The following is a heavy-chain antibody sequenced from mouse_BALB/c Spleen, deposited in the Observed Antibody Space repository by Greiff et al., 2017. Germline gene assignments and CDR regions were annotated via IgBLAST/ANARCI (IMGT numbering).Heavy chain of an antibody. CDR1: GFTFSSYA. CDR2: ISSGGST. D-gene: IGHD1-1*01. CDR3: ATGGGYYYGSSFDY. Sequence: EVKVVESGGGLVKPGGSLKLSCAASGFTFSSYAMSWVRQTPEKRLEWVASISSGGSTYYPDSVKGRFTISRDNARNILYLQMSSLRSEDTAMYYCATGGGYYYGSSFDYWGQGTTLTVSS. J-gene: IGHJ2*01. V-gene: IGHV5-6-5*01.